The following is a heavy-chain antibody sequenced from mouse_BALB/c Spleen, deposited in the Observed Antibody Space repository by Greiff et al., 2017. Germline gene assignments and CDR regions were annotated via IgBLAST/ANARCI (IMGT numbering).Heavy chain of an antibody. CDR1: GYSFTGYF. CDR2: INPYNGDT. V-gene: IGHV1-20*02. CDR3: ARSGGDGRAMDY. D-gene: IGHD4-1*01. J-gene: IGHJ4*01. Sequence: EGQLQQSGPELVKPGASVKISCKASGYSFTGYFMNWVMQSHGKSLEWIGRINPYNGDTFYNQKFKGKATLTVDKSSSTAHMELRSLASEDSAVYYCARSGGDGRAMDYWGQGTSVTVSS.